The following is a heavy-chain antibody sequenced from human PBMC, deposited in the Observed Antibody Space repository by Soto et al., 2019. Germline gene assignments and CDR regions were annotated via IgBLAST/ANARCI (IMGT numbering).Heavy chain of an antibody. CDR3: ARGLPYFDWLPSFDY. V-gene: IGHV3-21*01. CDR1: GFTFSRCS. D-gene: IGHD3-9*01. CDR2: ISSTSTYI. Sequence: TVGSLRLSCAASGFTFSRCSMNWVRQAPGKGLEWVSSISSTSTYIYYADSVKCRFTISRDNAKQSLYLQMSSLRAEDTAVYYCARGLPYFDWLPSFDYWGQGALVTVSS. J-gene: IGHJ4*02.